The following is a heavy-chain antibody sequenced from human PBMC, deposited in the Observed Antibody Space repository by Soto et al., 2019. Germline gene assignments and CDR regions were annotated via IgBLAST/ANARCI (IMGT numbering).Heavy chain of an antibody. V-gene: IGHV1-18*01. D-gene: IGHD3-16*01. CDR1: GYIFSNFG. Sequence: ASVKVSCKTSGYIFSNFGISWMRQVPGQGPEWMGWISAYNGNTNYAQKFQDRVTLTTDTTTNTAYMELRSLRSHDTAVSYCARASGGAVQTTWYWGQGTLVTVSS. CDR2: ISAYNGNT. CDR3: ARASGGAVQTTWY. J-gene: IGHJ4*02.